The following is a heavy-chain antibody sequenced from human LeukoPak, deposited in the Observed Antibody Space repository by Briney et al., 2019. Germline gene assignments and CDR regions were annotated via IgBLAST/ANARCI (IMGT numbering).Heavy chain of an antibody. CDR2: IWYDGSNN. Sequence: GGSLRLSCAASGFTFSSYGMHWVRQAPGKGLEWVAVIWYDGSNNYYADSVKGRFTISRDNSKNTLYLQMNSLRAEDTAVYCCARAAAGPLDYWGQGTLVTVSS. V-gene: IGHV3-33*01. CDR1: GFTFSSYG. D-gene: IGHD6-13*01. CDR3: ARAAAGPLDY. J-gene: IGHJ4*02.